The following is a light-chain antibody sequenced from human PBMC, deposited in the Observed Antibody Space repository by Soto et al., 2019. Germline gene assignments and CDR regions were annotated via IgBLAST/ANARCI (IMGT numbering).Light chain of an antibody. CDR3: HHYGSSPFT. CDR1: QSVSANY. Sequence: EIVLTQSPGTLSLSPGDRATLSCRASQSVSANYLAWYQQKPGQAPRLLIYGASSRATGIPDRFSGSGSGTDFTLTISRLEPEDFAVYFCHHYGSSPFTFGGGTQVEIK. CDR2: GAS. J-gene: IGKJ4*01. V-gene: IGKV3-20*01.